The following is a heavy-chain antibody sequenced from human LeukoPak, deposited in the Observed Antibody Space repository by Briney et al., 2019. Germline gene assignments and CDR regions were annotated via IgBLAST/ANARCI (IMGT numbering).Heavy chain of an antibody. Sequence: GGSLRLSCAASGFTFSSYEMNWVRQAPGKGLEWVSYISSSGSTIYYADSVKGRFTISRDNAKNSLYLQMNSLRAEDTAVYYCARVGVITAAGTFDYWGQGTLVTVSS. CDR2: ISSSGSTI. D-gene: IGHD6-13*01. J-gene: IGHJ4*02. V-gene: IGHV3-48*03. CDR3: ARVGVITAAGTFDY. CDR1: GFTFSSYE.